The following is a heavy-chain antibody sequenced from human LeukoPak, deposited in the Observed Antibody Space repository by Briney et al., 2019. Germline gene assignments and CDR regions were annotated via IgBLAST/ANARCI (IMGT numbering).Heavy chain of an antibody. V-gene: IGHV3-21*01. CDR1: GFTFSNYN. CDR3: ASLVYGGNSDYFDY. D-gene: IGHD4-23*01. Sequence: GGSLRLSCAASGFTFSNYNMNWVRQAPGKVLEWVSSITYSSTYIYYADSVKGRFTISRDNAKNSLYLQMNSLRAEDTAVYYCASLVYGGNSDYFDYWGQGTLVTVSS. J-gene: IGHJ4*02. CDR2: ITYSSTYI.